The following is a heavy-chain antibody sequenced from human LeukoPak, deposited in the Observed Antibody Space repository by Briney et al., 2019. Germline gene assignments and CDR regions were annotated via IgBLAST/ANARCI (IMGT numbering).Heavy chain of an antibody. CDR3: ARLAGIGSRVGFDP. CDR2: TYYRSKWYN. Sequence: SQTLSLTCAISGDSVSSNSAAWNWIRQSPSRGLEWLGRTYYRSKWYNDYAVSMKSRITINPDTSENQFSLQLNSVTPEDTAVYYCARLAGIGSRVGFDPWGQGTLVTVSS. V-gene: IGHV6-1*01. CDR1: GDSVSSNSAA. J-gene: IGHJ5*02. D-gene: IGHD6-19*01.